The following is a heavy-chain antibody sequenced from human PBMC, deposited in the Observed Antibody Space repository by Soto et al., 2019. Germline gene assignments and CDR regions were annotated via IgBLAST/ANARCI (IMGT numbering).Heavy chain of an antibody. CDR3: ARHTTGYYMNWFDP. V-gene: IGHV4-59*01. CDR1: GGSISSYY. D-gene: IGHD3-9*01. J-gene: IGHJ5*02. Sequence: SETLSLTCSVSGGSISSYYWSWIRQPPGKGLEWIGYIYYNGNTNYNPSLKSRVTISVDTSKNQFSLKLSSVTAADTAVYYCARHTTGYYMNWFDPWGQGTLVTAPQ. CDR2: IYYNGNT.